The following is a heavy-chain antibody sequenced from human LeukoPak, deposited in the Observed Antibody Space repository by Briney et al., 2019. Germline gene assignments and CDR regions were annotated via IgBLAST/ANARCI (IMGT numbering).Heavy chain of an antibody. CDR3: ARGRVSSSTWYSTYYYYFYMDV. Sequence: SETLSLTCTVPDDSITMYYWTWIRQPPGKGLEWIGYVDHTGSTNFNPSLNGRVSISRDTSKNLFSLRLRSVTAADTAVYFCARGRVSSSTWYSTYYYYFYMDVWGKGTTVTVSS. D-gene: IGHD1-1*01. CDR2: VDHTGST. CDR1: DDSITMYY. V-gene: IGHV4-59*01. J-gene: IGHJ6*03.